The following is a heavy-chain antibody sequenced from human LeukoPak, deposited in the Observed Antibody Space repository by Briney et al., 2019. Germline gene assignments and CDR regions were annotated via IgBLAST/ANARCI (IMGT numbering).Heavy chain of an antibody. V-gene: IGHV1-69*13. J-gene: IGHJ3*02. CDR3: ASTDYYDSRGYGGSFAI. CDR2: IIPMFDTP. CDR1: GGTFSSYA. D-gene: IGHD3-22*01. Sequence: SVKVSCKASGGTFSSYAISWVRQAPGQGLEWMGGIIPMFDTPIYAQKFQGRVTITADESTSTVYMELSSLRSEDTAVYFCASTDYYDSRGYGGSFAIWGQGIMVTVSS.